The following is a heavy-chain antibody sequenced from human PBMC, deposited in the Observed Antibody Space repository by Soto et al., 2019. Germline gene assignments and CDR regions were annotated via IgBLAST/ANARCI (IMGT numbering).Heavy chain of an antibody. CDR3: AREQVILGTYGMDV. CDR2: IIPILGIA. D-gene: IGHD2-15*01. Sequence: QVQLVQSGAEVKKPGSSVKVSCKASGGTFSSYTISWVRQAPGQGLEWMGRIIPILGIADYAQKFQGRVTIXAXKSXSTAYVELNSLRSEDTAVYYCAREQVILGTYGMDVWGQGTTVTVSS. CDR1: GGTFSSYT. J-gene: IGHJ6*02. V-gene: IGHV1-69*08.